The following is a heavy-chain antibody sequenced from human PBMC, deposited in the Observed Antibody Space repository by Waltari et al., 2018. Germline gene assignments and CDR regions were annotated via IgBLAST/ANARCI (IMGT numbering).Heavy chain of an antibody. V-gene: IGHV3-53*02. CDR2: SDSGGST. D-gene: IGHD5-12*01. J-gene: IGHJ6*03. CDR1: GFTVSSNY. Sequence: EVQLVETGGGLIQPGGSLRLSCAASGFTVSSNYMSWVRQAPGKGLGGVSVSDSGGSTYYADSVKGRFTISRDNSKNTLYLQMNSLRAEDTAVYYCARGARSGYDFYYYYYMDVWGKGTTVTVSS. CDR3: ARGARSGYDFYYYYYMDV.